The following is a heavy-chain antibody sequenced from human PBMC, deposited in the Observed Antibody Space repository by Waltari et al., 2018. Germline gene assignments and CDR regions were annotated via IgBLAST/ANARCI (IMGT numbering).Heavy chain of an antibody. D-gene: IGHD3-3*01. J-gene: IGHJ3*02. V-gene: IGHV3-7*03. Sequence: EVQLVESGGGLVQPGGSLRRSCAASGFTFRSYWITWVRQAPGKGLEWVANIKQDGSEKYYVDSVKGRFTISRDNAKNSLYLQMNSLRAEDTAVYYCAGGGIIYDFWSGYSPDAFDIWGQGTMVTVSS. CDR1: GFTFRSYW. CDR3: AGGGIIYDFWSGYSPDAFDI. CDR2: IKQDGSEK.